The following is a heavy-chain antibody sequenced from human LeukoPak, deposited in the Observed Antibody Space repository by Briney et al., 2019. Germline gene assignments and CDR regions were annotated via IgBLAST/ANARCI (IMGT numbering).Heavy chain of an antibody. Sequence: SETLSLTCAVYGGSFSGYYWSWIRQPPGKGLEWIGEINHSGSTNYNPSLKSRVTISVDTSKNQFSLKLSSVTAADTAVYYCAGHVTIWFGEFDYWGQGTLVTVSS. D-gene: IGHD3-10*01. CDR1: GGSFSGYY. CDR3: AGHVTIWFGEFDY. V-gene: IGHV4-34*01. CDR2: INHSGST. J-gene: IGHJ4*02.